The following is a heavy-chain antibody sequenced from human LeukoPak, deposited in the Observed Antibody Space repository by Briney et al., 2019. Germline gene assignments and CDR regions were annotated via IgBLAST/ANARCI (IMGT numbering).Heavy chain of an antibody. J-gene: IGHJ6*03. D-gene: IGHD5-18*01. CDR1: GGSFSDYY. CDR2: INPSGST. Sequence: SSETLSLTCAVYGGSFSDYYWSWIRQPPGKGLEWIGEINPSGSTNYSPSLKSRVTISVDTSKNQFSLKLSSVAAADTAVYFCARVAYRYVINDWSRTSLGAYPTKYYDHMDVWDKGTTVTVSS. V-gene: IGHV4-34*01. CDR3: ARVAYRYVINDWSRTSLGAYPTKYYDHMDV.